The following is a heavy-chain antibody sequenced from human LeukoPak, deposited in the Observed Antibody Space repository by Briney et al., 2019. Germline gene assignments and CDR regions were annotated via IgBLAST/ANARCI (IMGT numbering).Heavy chain of an antibody. Sequence: PGGSLRLSCAAFGFTFSNSWTSWLRQVPGKGLEWVAHINEGGSDKYYVDSVKGRFTISRDNVQSSLYLQMNDLRAEDTAVYYCAIWFGELNYWGQGTLVTVSS. J-gene: IGHJ4*02. CDR2: INEGGSDK. CDR1: GFTFSNSW. D-gene: IGHD3-10*01. CDR3: AIWFGELNY. V-gene: IGHV3-7*01.